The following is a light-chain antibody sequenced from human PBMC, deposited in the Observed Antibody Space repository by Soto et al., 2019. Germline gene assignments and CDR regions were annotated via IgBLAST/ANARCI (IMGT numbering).Light chain of an antibody. J-gene: IGKJ1*01. CDR1: QSVSSSY. CDR3: QQYDDSPGT. CDR2: GAS. Sequence: IVLTQSPGPLSLSPGERATLSCRASQSVSSSYLAWYQQKPGQAPRLLIYGASNRATAIPDRFSGSGSGTDFTLTISRLEPEDFAVYYCQQYDDSPGTFGQGTKVEIK. V-gene: IGKV3-20*01.